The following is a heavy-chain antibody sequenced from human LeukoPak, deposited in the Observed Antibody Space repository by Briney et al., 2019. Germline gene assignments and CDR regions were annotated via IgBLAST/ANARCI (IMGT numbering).Heavy chain of an antibody. V-gene: IGHV3-33*01. Sequence: GGCLRLSCAASGFTFSSYGMHWVRQAPGKGLQWVAVIWYDGSNKYYADSVKGRFTISRDNSKNTLYLQMNSLRAEDTAVYYCVRGSYGAYDYWGQGSLVTVSS. D-gene: IGHD4-17*01. CDR2: IWYDGSNK. CDR3: VRGSYGAYDY. CDR1: GFTFSSYG. J-gene: IGHJ4*02.